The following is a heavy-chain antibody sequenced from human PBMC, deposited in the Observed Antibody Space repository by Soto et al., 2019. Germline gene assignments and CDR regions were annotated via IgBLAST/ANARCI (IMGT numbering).Heavy chain of an antibody. V-gene: IGHV4-34*01. CDR2: INHSGST. J-gene: IGHJ6*02. CDR1: SGSFSRYY. CDR3: ARGYSYGYLVIDYYGMDV. Sequence: SETLSLTCAVYSGSFSRYYWCWIRQPPGKGLEWIGEINHSGSTNYNPSLKSRVTISVDTSKNQFSLKLSSVTAADTAVYYCARGYSYGYLVIDYYGMDVWGQGTTVTVSS. D-gene: IGHD5-18*01.